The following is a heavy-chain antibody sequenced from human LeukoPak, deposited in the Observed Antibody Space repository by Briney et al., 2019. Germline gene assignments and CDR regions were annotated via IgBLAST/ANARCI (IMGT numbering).Heavy chain of an antibody. CDR3: ARGPRDGYNLYYFDY. Sequence: PSETLSLTCTVSGGSISSSSYYWGWIRQPPGKGLEWIGSIYYSGSTYYNPSLKSRVTISVDTSKNQFSLKLSSVTAADTAVYYCARGPRDGYNLYYFDYWGQGTLVTVSS. V-gene: IGHV4-39*07. CDR2: IYYSGST. J-gene: IGHJ4*02. D-gene: IGHD5-24*01. CDR1: GGSISSSSYY.